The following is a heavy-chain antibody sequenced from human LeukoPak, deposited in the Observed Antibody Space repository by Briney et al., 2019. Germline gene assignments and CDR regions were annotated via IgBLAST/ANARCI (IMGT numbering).Heavy chain of an antibody. D-gene: IGHD4-17*01. CDR1: GYTFTSCG. Sequence: GASVKVSCKASGYTFTSCGISWVRQAPGQGLEWMGWISAYNGNTNYAQKLQGRVTMTTDTSTSTAYMELRSLRSDDTAVYYCARDLYTVTTDTSKNNWFDPWGQGTLVTVSS. CDR2: ISAYNGNT. CDR3: ARDLYTVTTDTSKNNWFDP. V-gene: IGHV1-18*01. J-gene: IGHJ5*02.